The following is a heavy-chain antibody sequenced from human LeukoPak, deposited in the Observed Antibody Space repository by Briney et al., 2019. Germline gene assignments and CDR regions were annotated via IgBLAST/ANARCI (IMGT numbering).Heavy chain of an antibody. CDR1: GFTFSSYA. D-gene: IGHD3-3*01. CDR2: ISYDGSNK. Sequence: AGGSLRLSCAASGFTFSSYAMHWVRQAPGKGLEWVAVISYDGSNKYYADSVKGRFTISRDNSKNTLYLQMNSLRAEDTAVYYCARSVWSGYYATDYWGQGTLVTVSS. J-gene: IGHJ4*02. CDR3: ARSVWSGYYATDY. V-gene: IGHV3-30-3*01.